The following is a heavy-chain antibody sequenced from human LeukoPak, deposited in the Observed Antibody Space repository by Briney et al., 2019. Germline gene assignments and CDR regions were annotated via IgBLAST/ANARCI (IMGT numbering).Heavy chain of an antibody. Sequence: SQTLSLTCTVPGGSISSGGYYWSWIRQHPGKGLEWIGYIYYSGSTYYNPSLKSRVTISVDTSKNQFSLKLNSVTAADTAVYYCARAYRIQLWFPDWGQGTLVTVSS. CDR1: GGSISSGGYY. V-gene: IGHV4-31*03. CDR2: IYYSGST. CDR3: ARAYRIQLWFPD. J-gene: IGHJ4*02. D-gene: IGHD5-18*01.